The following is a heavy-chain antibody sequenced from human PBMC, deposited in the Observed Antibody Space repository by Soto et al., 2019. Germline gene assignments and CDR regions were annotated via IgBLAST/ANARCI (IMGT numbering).Heavy chain of an antibody. V-gene: IGHV1-18*01. J-gene: IGHJ4*02. D-gene: IGHD1-1*01. CDR1: GYGFTTYG. CDR3: ARGRYGDY. Sequence: QVHLVQSGAEVKKPGASVKVYCKGSGYGFTTYGITWVRQAPGQGLEWMAWISAHNGNTNYAQKLQGRVTVSRDTATRAAYLELRSLRSDDTAVYYCARGRYGDYWGQGALVTVSS. CDR2: ISAHNGNT.